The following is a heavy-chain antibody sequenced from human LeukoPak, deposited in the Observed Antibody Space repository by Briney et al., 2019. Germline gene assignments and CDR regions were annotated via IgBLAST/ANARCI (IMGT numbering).Heavy chain of an antibody. CDR2: IYPLESIT. J-gene: IGHJ5*02. CDR3: ARLGTHYADYWFDP. D-gene: IGHD4-17*01. CDR1: GCVFPTKW. V-gene: IGHV5-51*01. Sequence: GESLKISCQTSGCVFPTKWIGWVRQMPGKGLEWMGIIYPLESITKYSPAFQGHVTLTADTSINTAFLQWTSLKASDTAIYYCARLGTHYADYWFDPWGQGTLVTVSS.